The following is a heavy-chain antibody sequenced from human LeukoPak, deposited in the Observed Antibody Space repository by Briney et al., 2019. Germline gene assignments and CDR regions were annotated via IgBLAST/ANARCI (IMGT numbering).Heavy chain of an antibody. CDR3: ARDLVTMIGNWFDP. D-gene: IGHD3-22*01. J-gene: IGHJ5*02. CDR2: IYYSGST. Sequence: SETLSLTCTVSGGSISSYYWGWIRQPPGKGLEWIGSIYYSGSTYYNPSLKSRVTISVDTSKNQFSLKLSSVTAADTAVYYCARDLVTMIGNWFDPWGQGTLVTVSS. CDR1: GGSISSYY. V-gene: IGHV4-39*07.